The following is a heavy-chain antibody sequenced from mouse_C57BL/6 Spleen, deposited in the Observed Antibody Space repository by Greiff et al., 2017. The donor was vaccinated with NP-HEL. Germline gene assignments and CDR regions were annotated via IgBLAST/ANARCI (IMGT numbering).Heavy chain of an antibody. CDR3: ARAHYYGSSYVFAY. J-gene: IGHJ3*01. CDR2: IDPSDSYT. CDR1: GYTFTSYW. D-gene: IGHD1-1*01. V-gene: IGHV1-59*01. Sequence: QVQLKQPGAELVRPGTSVKLSCKASGYTFTSYWMHWVKQRPGQGLEWIGVIDPSDSYTNYNQKFKGKATLTVDTSSSTAYMQLSSLTSEDSAVYYCARAHYYGSSYVFAYWGQGTLVTVSA.